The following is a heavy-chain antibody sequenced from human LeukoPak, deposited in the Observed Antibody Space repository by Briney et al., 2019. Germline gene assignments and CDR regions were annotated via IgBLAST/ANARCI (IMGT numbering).Heavy chain of an antibody. D-gene: IGHD1-26*01. CDR3: ARLALRGTFLTRFST. CDR2: IYYSGST. V-gene: IGHV4-39*07. Sequence: PSETLSLTCTVSGGSISSSSYYWGWIRQPPGKGLEWIGSIYYSGSTYYNPSLKSRVTISVDTSKNQFSLKLSSVTAADTAVYYCARLALRGTFLTRFSTWGQGTLVTVSS. CDR1: GGSISSSSYY. J-gene: IGHJ4*02.